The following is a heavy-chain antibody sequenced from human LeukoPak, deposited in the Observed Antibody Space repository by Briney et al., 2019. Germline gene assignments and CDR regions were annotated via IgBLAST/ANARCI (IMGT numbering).Heavy chain of an antibody. J-gene: IGHJ6*03. Sequence: ASVKVSCKASGYTFTSYYMHWVRQAPGQGLEWMGIINPSGGSTSYAQKFQGRVTMTRDTSTSTVYMELSSLRSEDTAVYYCARDTPHYGSGSYYYYYYYMDVRGKGTTVTVSS. V-gene: IGHV1-46*01. CDR2: INPSGGST. CDR3: ARDTPHYGSGSYYYYYYYMDV. CDR1: GYTFTSYY. D-gene: IGHD3-10*01.